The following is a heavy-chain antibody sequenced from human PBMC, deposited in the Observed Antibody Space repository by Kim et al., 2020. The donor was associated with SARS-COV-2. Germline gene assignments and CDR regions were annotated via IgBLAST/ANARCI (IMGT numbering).Heavy chain of an antibody. V-gene: IGHV6-1*01. J-gene: IGHJ4*02. CDR3: ARNRAYYYGSGSWGTYSPRFDY. Sequence: SQTLSLTCAISGDSVSSNSAAWNWIRQSPSRGLEWLGRTYYRSKWYNDYAVSVKSRITINPDTSKNQFSLQLNSVTPEDTAVYYCARNRAYYYGSGSWGTYSPRFDYWGQGTLVTVSS. CDR1: GDSVSSNSAA. CDR2: TYYRSKWYN. D-gene: IGHD3-10*01.